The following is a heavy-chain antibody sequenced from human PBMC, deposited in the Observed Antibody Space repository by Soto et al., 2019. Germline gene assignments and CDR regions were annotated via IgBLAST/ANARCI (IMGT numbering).Heavy chain of an antibody. CDR3: AKNGQPPYYYYGLDV. D-gene: IGHD2-8*01. CDR2: ISAYNGNT. V-gene: IGHV1-18*01. J-gene: IGHJ6*02. Sequence: ASVKVSCKASGYTFTSYAISWVRQAPGQGLEWMGWISAYNGNTNYAQKLQGRVTMTTDTSTSTAYMELRSLRSDDTAVYYCAKNGQPPYYYYGLDVWGQGTKVTVSS. CDR1: GYTFTSYA.